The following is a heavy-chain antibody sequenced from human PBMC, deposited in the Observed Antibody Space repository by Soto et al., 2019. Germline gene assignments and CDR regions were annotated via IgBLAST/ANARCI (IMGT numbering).Heavy chain of an antibody. J-gene: IGHJ4*02. CDR1: GGSFSGYY. D-gene: IGHD5-12*01. CDR3: ASARGYSGYGSFDY. V-gene: IGHV4-34*01. Sequence: PSETLSLTCAVYGGSFSGYYWRWIRQPPGKGLECIGEINHSGSTNYNPSLKSRVTISVDTSKNQFSLKLSSVTAADTAVYYCASARGYSGYGSFDYWGQGTLVTVSS. CDR2: INHSGST.